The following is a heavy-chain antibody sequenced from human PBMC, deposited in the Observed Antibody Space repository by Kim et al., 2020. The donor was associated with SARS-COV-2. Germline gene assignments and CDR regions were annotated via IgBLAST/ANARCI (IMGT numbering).Heavy chain of an antibody. V-gene: IGHV1-18*01. D-gene: IGHD3-22*01. Sequence: TNYAQQRQGRVTMTTDTSTSTAYMELRSLRSDDTAVYYCARDRLLVRFDPWGQGTLVTVSS. CDR3: ARDRLLVRFDP. CDR2: T. J-gene: IGHJ5*02.